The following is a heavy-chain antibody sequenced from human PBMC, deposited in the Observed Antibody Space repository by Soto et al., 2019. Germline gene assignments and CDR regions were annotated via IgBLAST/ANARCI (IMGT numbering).Heavy chain of an antibody. Sequence: GASVKVSCKTSGYTFTIYAIHGVLQAPLQRLEWMGWINAGNGNTKYSQKFQGRVTITRDTSASTAYMELSSLRSEDTAVYYCVTNRAAAGTILSRNYYYGMDVWGQGTTVTVSS. V-gene: IGHV1-3*01. CDR1: GYTFTIYA. CDR3: VTNRAAAGTILSRNYYYGMDV. CDR2: INAGNGNT. D-gene: IGHD6-13*01. J-gene: IGHJ6*02.